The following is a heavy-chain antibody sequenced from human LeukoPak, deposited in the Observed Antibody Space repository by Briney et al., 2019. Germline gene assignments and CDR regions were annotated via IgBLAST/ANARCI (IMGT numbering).Heavy chain of an antibody. CDR2: IYYSGST. D-gene: IGHD7-27*01. CDR3: ARRVRTGGFDY. CDR1: GGSISSYY. J-gene: IGHJ4*02. V-gene: IGHV4-59*01. Sequence: SETLSLTCTVPGGSISSYYWSWIRQPPGKGLEWIGYIYYSGSTNYNPSLKSRVTISVDTSKNQFSLKLSSVTAADTAVYYCARRVRTGGFDYWGQGTLVTVSS.